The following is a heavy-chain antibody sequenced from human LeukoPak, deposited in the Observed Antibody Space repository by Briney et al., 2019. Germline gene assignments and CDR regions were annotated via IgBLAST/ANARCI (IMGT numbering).Heavy chain of an antibody. CDR3: AGGYGDYGNNWFDP. J-gene: IGHJ5*02. V-gene: IGHV4-31*11. CDR2: IYYSGST. Sequence: PSETLSLTCAVYGGSFSGYYWSWIRQHPGKGLEWIGYIYYSGSTYYNPSLKSRVTISVDTSKNQFSLKLSSVTAADTAVYYCAGGYGDYGNNWFDPWGQGTLVTVSS. CDR1: GGSFSGYY. D-gene: IGHD4-17*01.